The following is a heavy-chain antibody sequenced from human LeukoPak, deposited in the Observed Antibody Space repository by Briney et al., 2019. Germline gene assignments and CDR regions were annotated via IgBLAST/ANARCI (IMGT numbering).Heavy chain of an antibody. CDR1: GYTFTSYD. CDR2: MNPNSGNT. V-gene: IGHV1-8*03. CDR3: ARGRVPYNWNYGGYYYYYMDV. Sequence: ASVKVSCKTSGYTFTSYDINWVRQATGQGLEWMGWMNPNSGNTGYAQKFQGRVTITRNTSISTAYMELSSLRSEDTAVYYCARGRVPYNWNYGGYYYYYMDVWGKGTTVTVSS. D-gene: IGHD1-7*01. J-gene: IGHJ6*03.